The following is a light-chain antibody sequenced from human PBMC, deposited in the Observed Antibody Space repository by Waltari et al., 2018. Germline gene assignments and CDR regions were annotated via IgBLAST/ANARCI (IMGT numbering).Light chain of an antibody. CDR3: QHRRNWPWT. CDR1: QSVSSR. Sequence: EIVLTQSPATLSLSPGERATLPCRASQSVSSRLGWYQQKPAQVPRLLIYDVSNRATGIPARFSGSGSETDFTLTISSLEPEDFAIYYCQHRRNWPWTFGQGTRVEIK. CDR2: DVS. J-gene: IGKJ1*01. V-gene: IGKV3-11*01.